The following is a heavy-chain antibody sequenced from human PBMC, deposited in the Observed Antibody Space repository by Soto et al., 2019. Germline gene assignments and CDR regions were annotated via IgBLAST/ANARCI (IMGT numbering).Heavy chain of an antibody. V-gene: IGHV2-5*02. CDR1: GFSLSTSGVG. Sequence: QITLKESGPTLVKPTQTLTLTCTFSGFSLSTSGVGVGWIRQPPGKALEWLALIYWDDDKRYSPSLKSRLTITKDTSKNQVVLTMTNMDPVDTATYYCAHKYCGGDCYLGFDDAFDIWGQGTMVTVSS. CDR2: IYWDDDK. J-gene: IGHJ3*02. CDR3: AHKYCGGDCYLGFDDAFDI. D-gene: IGHD2-21*02.